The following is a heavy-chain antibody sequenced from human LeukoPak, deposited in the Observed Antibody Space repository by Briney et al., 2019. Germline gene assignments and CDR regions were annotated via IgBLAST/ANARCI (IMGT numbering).Heavy chain of an antibody. CDR2: IYSGGST. D-gene: IGHD1-26*01. J-gene: IGHJ4*02. V-gene: IGHV3-66*01. CDR3: ARGATGYFDY. Sequence: GGSLRLSCAASGFTFDDYGMSWVRQAPGKGLEWVSVIYSGGSTYYADSVKGRFTISRDNSKNTLYLQMNSLRAEDTAVYYCARGATGYFDYWGQGTLVTVSS. CDR1: GFTFDDYG.